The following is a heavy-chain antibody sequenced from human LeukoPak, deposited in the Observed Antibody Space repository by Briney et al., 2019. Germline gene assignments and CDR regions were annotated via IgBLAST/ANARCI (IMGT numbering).Heavy chain of an antibody. Sequence: QSGGSLRLSCAASGFTFSSFWMSGVRQAPGRGLEWVANIKQEGSEKYYVGSVKGRFTTSRDDARNSLYLQMNSLRAEDTAVYFCARGFEFWGQGTLVTVSS. J-gene: IGHJ1*01. CDR2: IKQEGSEK. CDR1: GFTFSSFW. CDR3: ARGFEF. V-gene: IGHV3-7*01.